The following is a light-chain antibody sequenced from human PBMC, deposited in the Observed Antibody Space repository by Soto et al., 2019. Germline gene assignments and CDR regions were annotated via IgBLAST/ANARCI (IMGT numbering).Light chain of an antibody. Sequence: HSALTQPASVSGSPGQSITISCSGTSRDVGGYNLVSWYQHHPGKAPKLMIYEGNKRPSGVSIRFSGSKSGNTASLTISGLQDEDEADYYCCSYAGSSIHVVFGGGTKVTVL. CDR2: EGN. CDR3: CSYAGSSIHVV. J-gene: IGLJ2*01. CDR1: SRDVGGYNL. V-gene: IGLV2-23*01.